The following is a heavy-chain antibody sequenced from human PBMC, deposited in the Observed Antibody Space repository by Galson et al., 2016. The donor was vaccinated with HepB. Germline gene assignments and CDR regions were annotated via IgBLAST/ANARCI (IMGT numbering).Heavy chain of an antibody. J-gene: IGHJ6*03. D-gene: IGHD2/OR15-2a*01. CDR2: IYYSGST. CDR1: GGSISVGHHY. Sequence: TLSLTCNVSGGSISVGHHYWSWIRQHPGKGLEWIGYIYYSGSTCYNPSLKSRLTISVDTSKNQFSLKLRSVTAADTAVYYCARDVVIVLPTATALSYYYYMDVWGKGTTVTVSS. CDR3: ARDVVIVLPTATALSYYYYMDV. V-gene: IGHV4-31*03.